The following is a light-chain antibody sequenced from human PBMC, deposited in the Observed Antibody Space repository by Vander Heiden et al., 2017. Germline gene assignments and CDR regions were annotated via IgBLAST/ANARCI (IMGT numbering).Light chain of an antibody. CDR2: DAS. CDR3: QQSYTIPLT. V-gene: IGKV1-39*01. Sequence: DIHMTQSPSSLSASVGDRVTITCRASQSIASFLNWYQQKPGKAPNLLIYDASTLQSGVPSRFTAIGSGTDFTLTISSRQPEDFATYYCQQSYTIPLTFGQGTKLEIK. J-gene: IGKJ2*01. CDR1: QSIASF.